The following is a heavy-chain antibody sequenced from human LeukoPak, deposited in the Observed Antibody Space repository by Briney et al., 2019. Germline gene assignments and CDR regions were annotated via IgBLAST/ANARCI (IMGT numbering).Heavy chain of an antibody. D-gene: IGHD3-22*01. V-gene: IGHV3-48*04. CDR3: AKDMGYGYYDSSGYYSSGFDY. J-gene: IGHJ4*02. Sequence: GGSLRLSCAASGFTFSSYSMNWVRQAPGKGLEWVSYISSSSSTIYYADSVKGRFTISRDNAKNSLYLRMNSLRAEDTALYYCAKDMGYGYYDSSGYYSSGFDYWGQGTLVTVSS. CDR2: ISSSSSTI. CDR1: GFTFSSYS.